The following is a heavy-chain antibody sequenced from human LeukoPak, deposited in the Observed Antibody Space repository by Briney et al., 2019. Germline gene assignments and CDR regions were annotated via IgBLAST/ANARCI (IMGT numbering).Heavy chain of an antibody. CDR2: IYYSGST. CDR1: GGSISSYY. Sequence: SETLSLTCTVSGGSISSYYWSWIRRPPGKGLEWIGYIYYSGSTNYNPSLKSRVTISVDTSKNQFSLKLSSVTAADTAVYYCARVGRGMAPTDKYNWFDPWGQGTLVTVSS. CDR3: ARVGRGMAPTDKYNWFDP. D-gene: IGHD6-13*01. V-gene: IGHV4-59*01. J-gene: IGHJ5*02.